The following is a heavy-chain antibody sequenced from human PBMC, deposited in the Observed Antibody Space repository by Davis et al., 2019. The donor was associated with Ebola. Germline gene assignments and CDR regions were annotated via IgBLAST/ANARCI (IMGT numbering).Heavy chain of an antibody. CDR2: INAGNGNT. D-gene: IGHD6-19*01. CDR1: GYTFTSYA. V-gene: IGHV1-3*01. J-gene: IGHJ4*02. Sequence: ASVKVSCKASGYTFTSYAMHWVRQAPGQRLDWMGWINAGNGNTKYSQKFQGRVTITRDTSASTAYMELSSLRSEDTAVYYCAREPIAVAGYYFDYWGQETLVTVSS. CDR3: AREPIAVAGYYFDY.